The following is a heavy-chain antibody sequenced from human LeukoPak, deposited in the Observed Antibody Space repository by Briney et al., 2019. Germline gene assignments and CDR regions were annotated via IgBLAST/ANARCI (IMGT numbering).Heavy chain of an antibody. CDR1: GGSISGYY. J-gene: IGHJ4*02. CDR2: IYYSGST. CDR3: ARVGAYYDSSGHHGYFDY. D-gene: IGHD3-22*01. V-gene: IGHV4-59*01. Sequence: KPSETLSLTCTVSGGSISGYYWSWIRQPPGEGLEWIGYIYYSGSTNYNPSLKSRVTISVDTSKNQFSLKLSSVTAADTAVYYCARVGAYYDSSGHHGYFDYWGQGTLVTVSS.